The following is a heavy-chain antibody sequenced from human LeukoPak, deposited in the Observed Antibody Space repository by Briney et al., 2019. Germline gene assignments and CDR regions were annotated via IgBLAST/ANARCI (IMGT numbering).Heavy chain of an antibody. D-gene: IGHD3-3*01. CDR3: ARGKTYYDFWSGYSFFDY. Sequence: GESLKISCKGSGYSFTSYWIGWVRQMPGKGLEWMGIIYPGDSDTRYSPSFQGQVTISADKSISTAYLQWSSLKASDTAMYYCARGKTYYDFWSGYSFFDYWGQGTLVTVSS. CDR2: IYPGDSDT. V-gene: IGHV5-51*01. J-gene: IGHJ4*02. CDR1: GYSFTSYW.